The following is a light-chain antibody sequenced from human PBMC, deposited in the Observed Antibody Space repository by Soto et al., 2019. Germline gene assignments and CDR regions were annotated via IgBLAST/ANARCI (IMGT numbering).Light chain of an antibody. CDR2: EVN. V-gene: IGLV2-8*01. J-gene: IGLJ1*01. Sequence: QSVLTQPPSASGSPGQSVAISCTGTSSDVGGYNYVSWYQQHPGKAPKLMIYEVNKRPSGVPDRFSGSKSGNTASLTVSGLQAEDEADYYCSLYTTDSTYVFGTGTKVTVL. CDR1: SSDVGGYNY. CDR3: SLYTTDSTYV.